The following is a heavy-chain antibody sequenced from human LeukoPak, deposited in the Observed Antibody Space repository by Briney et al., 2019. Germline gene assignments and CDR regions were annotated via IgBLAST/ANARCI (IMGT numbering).Heavy chain of an antibody. CDR3: ARDRGRGYYDSSGSIPFDY. D-gene: IGHD3-22*01. CDR2: IIPILGIA. J-gene: IGHJ4*02. V-gene: IGHV1-69*04. CDR1: GGTFSSYA. Sequence: SVKVYCKASGGTFSSYAISWVRQAPGQGLEWMGRIIPILGIANYAQKFQGRVTITADKSTGTAYMELSSLRSEDTAVYYCARDRGRGYYDSSGSIPFDYWGQGTLVTVSS.